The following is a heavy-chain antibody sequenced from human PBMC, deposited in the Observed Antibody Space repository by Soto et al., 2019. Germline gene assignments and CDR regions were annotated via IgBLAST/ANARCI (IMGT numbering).Heavy chain of an antibody. J-gene: IGHJ6*02. D-gene: IGHD4-17*01. CDR1: GGSISSGGYY. CDR3: ARDSSGDYWASYYYYGMDV. V-gene: IGHV4-31*03. Sequence: SETLSLTCTVSGGSISSGGYYWSWIRQHPGKGLEWIGYIYYSGSTYYNPSLKSRVTISVDTSKNQFSLKLSSVTAADTAVYYCARDSSGDYWASYYYYGMDVWGQGTTVTVSS. CDR2: IYYSGST.